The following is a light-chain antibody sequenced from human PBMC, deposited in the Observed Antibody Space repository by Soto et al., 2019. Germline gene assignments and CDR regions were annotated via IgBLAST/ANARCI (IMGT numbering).Light chain of an antibody. V-gene: IGKV1-5*01. CDR3: QQYNSYSWT. CDR1: ESVSKW. J-gene: IGKJ1*01. Sequence: DIQMTQSPSCLSASVGYKVTITCRATESVSKWLAWYQEKPGNPPRPLIYDASTLESGVPSRFSGSGSGTEFTLTISSLQADDFAIYYCQQYNSYSWTFGQGTKVDIK. CDR2: DAS.